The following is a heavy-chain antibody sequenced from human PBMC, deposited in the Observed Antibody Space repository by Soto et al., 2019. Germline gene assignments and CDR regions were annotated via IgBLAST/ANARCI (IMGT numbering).Heavy chain of an antibody. CDR2: INGRGSPT. CDR1: GFTFSIYA. CDR3: AKHIEGAGNWYFDL. V-gene: IGHV3-23*01. Sequence: EVPLLESGGGLVQPGGSLGLSCAASGFTFSIYAMSWVRQAPGKGPEWVSVINGRGSPTFYADSVKGRFTISRDNSKNTLYLQMNSLRAEDTAIYYCAKHIEGAGNWYFDLWGRGTLVTVSS. J-gene: IGHJ2*01. D-gene: IGHD2-21*01.